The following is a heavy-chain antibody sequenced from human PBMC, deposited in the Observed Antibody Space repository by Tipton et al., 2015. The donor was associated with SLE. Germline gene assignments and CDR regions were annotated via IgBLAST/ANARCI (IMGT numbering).Heavy chain of an antibody. Sequence: QLVQSGAEVKKPGSSVKVSCKASGGTFSSYAISWVRQAPGQGLEWMGGIIPIFGTANYAQKFQGRVTITADESTSTAYMELSSLRSEDTAVYYCARDPSSGWYNYYDGMDVWGQGTTVTVSS. CDR2: IIPIFGTA. V-gene: IGHV1-69*01. CDR3: ARDPSSGWYNYYDGMDV. J-gene: IGHJ6*02. D-gene: IGHD6-19*01. CDR1: GGTFSSYA.